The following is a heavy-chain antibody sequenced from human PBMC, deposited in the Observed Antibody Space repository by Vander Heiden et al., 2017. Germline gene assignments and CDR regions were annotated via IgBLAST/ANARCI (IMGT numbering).Heavy chain of an antibody. V-gene: IGHV3-30-3*01. Sequence: QVQLVESGGGVVQPGRSLRLSCAASGFTFSSYAMHWVRQAPGKGLEWVAVISFDGSNKDDADAVKGRFTISRDNSKKTRYLKMKRMRAEDTAVYYCARDHDSSGYQDDWGQGTLVTVSS. J-gene: IGHJ4*02. CDR2: ISFDGSNK. D-gene: IGHD3-22*01. CDR3: ARDHDSSGYQDD. CDR1: GFTFSSYA.